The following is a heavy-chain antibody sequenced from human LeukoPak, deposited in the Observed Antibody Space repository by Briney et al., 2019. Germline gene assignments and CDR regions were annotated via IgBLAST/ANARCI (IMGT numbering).Heavy chain of an antibody. CDR3: ARDIQRYYIDY. CDR2: IKQDGSEK. D-gene: IGHD1-1*01. V-gene: IGHV3-7*01. J-gene: IGHJ4*02. CDR1: GFTFSSNW. Sequence: GGSLRLSCATSGFTFSSNWMSWVRQDLGKGLEWVANIKQDGSEKYYVGSVKGRFTISRDNAKNTPYLQLNSRRAADNTVYYCARDIQRYYIDYWGQGTLVTVSS.